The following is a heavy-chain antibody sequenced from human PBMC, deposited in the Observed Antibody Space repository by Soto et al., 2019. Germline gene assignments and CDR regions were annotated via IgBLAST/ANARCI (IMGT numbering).Heavy chain of an antibody. D-gene: IGHD3-10*01. CDR1: GGSINSYW. Sequence: SETLSLTCSVSGGSINSYWWSWIRQPAGKGLEWIGCVYSSGTTDYNPSLNSRATLSVETSKNQFSLKLSSATAADTAVYYCARDIGSYAYGEGYWGQGIQVTV. CDR3: ARDIGSYAYGEGY. CDR2: VYSSGTT. J-gene: IGHJ4*02. V-gene: IGHV4-4*07.